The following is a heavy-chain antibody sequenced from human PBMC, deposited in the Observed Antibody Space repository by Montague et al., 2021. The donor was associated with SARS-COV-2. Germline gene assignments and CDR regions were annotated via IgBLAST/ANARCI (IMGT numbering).Heavy chain of an antibody. D-gene: IGHD1-1*01. Sequence: SETLSLTCTVSGGSMTNYYWSWIRQPPGKGLEWLAYIYYRGRTSYNPSLMSRVTISVDTTKKQFSLKLSSVTAADTAVYYCARQRNDDVLDYWGQGTLATVSS. CDR1: GGSMTNYY. V-gene: IGHV4-59*08. CDR2: IYYRGRT. CDR3: ARQRNDDVLDY. J-gene: IGHJ4*02.